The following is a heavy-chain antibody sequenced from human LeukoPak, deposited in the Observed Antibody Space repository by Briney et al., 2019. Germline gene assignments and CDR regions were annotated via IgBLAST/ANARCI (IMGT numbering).Heavy chain of an antibody. CDR2: ISYDESNK. J-gene: IGHJ1*01. Sequence: PGRSLRLSCAASGFIFSNYGMHWVRQAPGKGLEWVAVISYDESNKFYRDSVKGQFTISRDNSKNMLYLQMNSLRAEDTAVYYCEKELRGYSYGEHWGQGILVTVSS. CDR1: GFIFSNYG. V-gene: IGHV3-30*18. D-gene: IGHD5-18*01. CDR3: EKELRGYSYGEH.